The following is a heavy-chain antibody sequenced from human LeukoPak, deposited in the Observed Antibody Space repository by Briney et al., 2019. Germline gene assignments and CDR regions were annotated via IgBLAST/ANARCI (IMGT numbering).Heavy chain of an antibody. CDR2: IYSGGDT. CDR1: GFTVSNNY. V-gene: IGHV3-66*01. Sequence: PGGSLRLSCAASGFTVSNNYMDWVRRAPGKGLEWVSLIYSGGDTHYADSVKGRFTISRDSSKNTLYLQMNSLRAEDTAVYYCARDPPAVRTNTYAWGQGTLVTVSS. D-gene: IGHD4/OR15-4a*01. CDR3: ARDPPAVRTNTYA. J-gene: IGHJ5*02.